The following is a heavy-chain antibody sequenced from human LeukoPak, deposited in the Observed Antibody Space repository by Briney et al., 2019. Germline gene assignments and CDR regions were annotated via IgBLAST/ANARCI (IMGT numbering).Heavy chain of an antibody. CDR2: IIPIFGTA. CDR3: AREVLYSGLDY. J-gene: IGHJ4*01. D-gene: IGHD5-12*01. V-gene: IGHV1-69*01. Sequence: GASVKVSCKASGGTFSSYAISWVRQAPGQGLEWMGGIIPIFGTANYAQKFQGRVTITADESTSTAYMELSSLRSEDTAVYYCAREVLYSGLDYWGQEPWSPSPQ. CDR1: GGTFSSYA.